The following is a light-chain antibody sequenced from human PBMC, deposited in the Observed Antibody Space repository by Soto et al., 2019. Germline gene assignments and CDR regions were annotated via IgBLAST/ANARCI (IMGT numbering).Light chain of an antibody. Sequence: QSVLKQPPSVSGAPGQTVTLSCTGSRSNIGAGYDIHWYQFLPGTAPKLLLYSFNKRPSGIPDRFSGSKSGTSASLAITGLQPEDEADYYCQSYDDSLSGSGVFGTGTKVTVL. J-gene: IGLJ1*01. CDR3: QSYDDSLSGSGV. V-gene: IGLV1-40*01. CDR1: RSNIGAGYD. CDR2: SFN.